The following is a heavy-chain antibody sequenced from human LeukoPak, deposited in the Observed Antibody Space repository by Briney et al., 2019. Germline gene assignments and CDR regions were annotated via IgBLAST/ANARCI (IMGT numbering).Heavy chain of an antibody. V-gene: IGHV4-59*08. CDR1: GGSISSYY. CDR3: ARASVAGFLAFDI. CDR2: IYYSGST. Sequence: PSETLSLTCTVSGGSISSYYWSWIRQPPVKGLEWIGYIYYSGSTNYNPSLKSRVTISVDTSKNQFSLKLSSVTAADTAVYYCARASVAGFLAFDIWGQGTMVTVSS. J-gene: IGHJ3*02. D-gene: IGHD6-19*01.